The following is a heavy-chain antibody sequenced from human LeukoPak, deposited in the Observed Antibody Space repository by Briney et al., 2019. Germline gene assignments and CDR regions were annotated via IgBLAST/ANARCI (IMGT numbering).Heavy chain of an antibody. J-gene: IGHJ4*02. V-gene: IGHV3-30*18. D-gene: IGHD3-10*01. CDR2: ISYDGNNK. CDR3: AEDWMVRGVISY. CDR1: GFTFSSYV. Sequence: PGGSLRLSCAASGFTFSSYVMHWVRQAPGKGLEWVAGISYDGNNKYYAESVKGRFTISRDNSKNTLYLQMNSLRDEDTAVYYCAEDWMVRGVISYWGQGTLVTVSS.